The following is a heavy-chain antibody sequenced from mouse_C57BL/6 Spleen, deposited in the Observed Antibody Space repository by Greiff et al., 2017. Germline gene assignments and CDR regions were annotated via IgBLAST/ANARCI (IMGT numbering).Heavy chain of an antibody. Sequence: VVEPGASVKISCKASGYAFSSSWMNWVKQRPGKGLEWIGRIYPGDGDTNYNGKFKGKATLTADKSSSTAYMQLSSLTSEDSAVYFCARSSDGYYEVAYWGQGTLVTVSA. CDR2: IYPGDGDT. D-gene: IGHD2-3*01. V-gene: IGHV1-82*01. CDR3: ARSSDGYYEVAY. CDR1: GYAFSSSW. J-gene: IGHJ3*01.